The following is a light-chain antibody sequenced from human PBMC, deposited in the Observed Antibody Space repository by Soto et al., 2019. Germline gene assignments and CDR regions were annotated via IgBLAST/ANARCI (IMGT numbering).Light chain of an antibody. CDR3: HQYSNWTRT. CDR2: GAS. J-gene: IGKJ1*01. Sequence: EIVMTQSPATLSVSPGERATLSCRASQSVSSNLAWHQQKPGQAPRLLIYGASTRATGIPARFSGSGSGTDLTLTISSLQSEDFAVYYCHQYSNWTRTFGQGTKVEVK. V-gene: IGKV3-15*01. CDR1: QSVSSN.